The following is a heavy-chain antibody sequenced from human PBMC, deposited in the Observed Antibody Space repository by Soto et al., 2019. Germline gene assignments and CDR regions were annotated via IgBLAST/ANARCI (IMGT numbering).Heavy chain of an antibody. D-gene: IGHD4-17*01. CDR1: GYSFTSYW. Sequence: PGESLKISCKGSGYSFTSYWIGWVRQMPGKGLEWMGIIYPGDSDTRYSPSFQGQVTISADKSISTAYLQWSSLKASDTAMYYCARHGATVTGSCCYFDYWGQGTLVTVSS. V-gene: IGHV5-51*01. J-gene: IGHJ4*02. CDR3: ARHGATVTGSCCYFDY. CDR2: IYPGDSDT.